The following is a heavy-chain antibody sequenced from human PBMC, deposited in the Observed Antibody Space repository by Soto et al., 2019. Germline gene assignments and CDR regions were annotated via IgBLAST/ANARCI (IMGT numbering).Heavy chain of an antibody. Sequence: QVQLVQSGAEVKKPGSSVKVSCKASGGTFSSYAISWVRQAPGQGLEWMGGIIPIFGTANYAQKFQGRVTITADESTSTAYMELSNLRSEDTAVYYCARGGDIVGATWVDYWGQGTLVTVSS. J-gene: IGHJ4*02. CDR1: GGTFSSYA. D-gene: IGHD1-26*01. CDR3: ARGGDIVGATWVDY. V-gene: IGHV1-69*01. CDR2: IIPIFGTA.